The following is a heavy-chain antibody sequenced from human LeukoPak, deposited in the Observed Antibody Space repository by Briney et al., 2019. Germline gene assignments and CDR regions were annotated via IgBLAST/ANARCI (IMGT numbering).Heavy chain of an antibody. D-gene: IGHD5-18*01. CDR1: GFTFDDYA. Sequence: GGSLRLSCAASGFTFDDYAMHWVRQAPGKGLEWVSGISWNSGSIGYADSVKGRFTIPKNSAKNSLYLQMNTLKVEDTAMYYCASLDTAKQPLANHWGQGTLVTVSS. J-gene: IGHJ5*02. V-gene: IGHV3-9*01. CDR3: ASLDTAKQPLANH. CDR2: ISWNSGSI.